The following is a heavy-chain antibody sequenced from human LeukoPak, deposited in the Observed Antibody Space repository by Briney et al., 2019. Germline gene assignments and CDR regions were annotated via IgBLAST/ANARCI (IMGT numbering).Heavy chain of an antibody. CDR1: GFTFSSYW. CDR3: ARGYRIVDLFCALL. J-gene: IGHJ3*01. V-gene: IGHV3-7*01. D-gene: IGHD1-26*01. CDR2: IKQDGSEK. Sequence: PGRSLRLSCAASGFTFSSYWMSWVRQAPGKGLEWVANIKQDGSEKYYVDSVKGRFTISRDNAKNSLYLQMNTLRAEDTAVYYCARGYRIVDLFCALLWGQGTMVTVS.